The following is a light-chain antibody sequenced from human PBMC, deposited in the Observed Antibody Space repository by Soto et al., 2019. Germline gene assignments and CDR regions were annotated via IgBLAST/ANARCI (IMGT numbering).Light chain of an antibody. CDR1: QSVSSSY. V-gene: IGKV3-20*01. CDR2: GAS. Sequence: EIVLTQSPGTLSLSPGERATLSCRASQSVSSSYLAWYQQKPGQAPRLLIYGASSRATGIPDRFSGSGSGTEFTLTISSLQSEDFAVYYCQQYNTWTSITFGQGTRLEIK. J-gene: IGKJ5*01. CDR3: QQYNTWTSIT.